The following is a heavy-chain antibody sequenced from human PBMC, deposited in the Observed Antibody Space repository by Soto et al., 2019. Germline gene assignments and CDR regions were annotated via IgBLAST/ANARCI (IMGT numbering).Heavy chain of an antibody. CDR2: ISYDGSNK. CDR1: GLNFRSYG. J-gene: IGHJ6*02. D-gene: IGHD6-19*01. Sequence: PGGLLRHCCAASGLNFRSYGRRWVRKAQGKGLEWVAVISYDGSNKYYADSVKGRFTISRDNSKNTLYLQMNSLRAEDTAVYYCARGAATGYSSGLYNYYYGMDVWGQGTTVTVSS. CDR3: ARGAATGYSSGLYNYYYGMDV. V-gene: IGHV3-30-3*01.